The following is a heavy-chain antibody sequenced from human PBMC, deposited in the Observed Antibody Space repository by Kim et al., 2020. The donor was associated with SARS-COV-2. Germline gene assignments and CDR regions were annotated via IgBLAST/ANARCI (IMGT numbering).Heavy chain of an antibody. Sequence: SETLSLTCTVSGGSISGYYWTWIRQSAGKGLEWIGRSYSSGSTSYNPSLKSRLTMSVDTSKNQFSLNLNSVTAADTAVYYCARTYTSGWYGFDYWGQGTLVSVSS. D-gene: IGHD6-19*01. V-gene: IGHV4-4*07. J-gene: IGHJ4*02. CDR1: GGSISGYY. CDR3: ARTYTSGWYGFDY. CDR2: SYSSGST.